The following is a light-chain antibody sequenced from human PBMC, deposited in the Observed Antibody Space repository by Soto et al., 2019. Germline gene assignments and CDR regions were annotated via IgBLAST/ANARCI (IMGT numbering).Light chain of an antibody. J-gene: IGLJ3*02. CDR1: SSDVGGYNY. CDR2: EVG. Sequence: QSALTQPASVSGSPGQSITISCTGTSSDVGGYNYVSWYQQHPGKAPKLIIYEVGNRPSGVSNRFSGSKSDNTASLTISRLQAEDEADYYCNSYTTSSLWVFGGGTKLTVL. V-gene: IGLV2-14*01. CDR3: NSYTTSSLWV.